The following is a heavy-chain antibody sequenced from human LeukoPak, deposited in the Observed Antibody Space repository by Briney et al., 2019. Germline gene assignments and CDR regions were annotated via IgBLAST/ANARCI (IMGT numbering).Heavy chain of an antibody. CDR3: ARAGYCSGGSCYLVDP. D-gene: IGHD2-15*01. CDR1: GYTFTGYY. CDR2: INPNSGGT. V-gene: IGHV1-2*02. J-gene: IGHJ5*02. Sequence: GASVKVSCKASGYTFTGYYMHWVRQAPGQGLEWMGWINPNSGGTNYAQKFQGRVTMTRDTSISTAYMELSRLRSDDTAVYYCARAGYCSGGSCYLVDPWGQGTLVTVSS.